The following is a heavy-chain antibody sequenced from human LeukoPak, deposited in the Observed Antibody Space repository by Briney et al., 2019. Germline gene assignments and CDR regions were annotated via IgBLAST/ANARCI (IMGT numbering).Heavy chain of an antibody. V-gene: IGHV4-4*07. CDR2: IYTSGST. J-gene: IGHJ6*02. D-gene: IGHD6-19*01. Sequence: SETLSLTCTVSGGSISSYYWSWIRQPAGKGLEWIGRIYTSGSTNYNPSLKSRVTMPVDTSKNQFSLKLSSVTAADKAVYYCARDHRVIFPSAFGSSLQQWLDYYYYYGMDVWGQGTTVTVSS. CDR3: ARDHRVIFPSAFGSSLQQWLDYYYYYGMDV. CDR1: GGSISSYY.